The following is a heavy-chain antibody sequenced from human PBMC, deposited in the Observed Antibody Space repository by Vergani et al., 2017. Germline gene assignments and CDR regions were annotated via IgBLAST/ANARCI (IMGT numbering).Heavy chain of an antibody. D-gene: IGHD3-9*01. Sequence: QVQVVQSGAEVKKSGASVKVSCKTSGYTFSNYYMHWVRQAPGQGLEWMRIINPSGGHTTYAQKFQGRVTMTRDTSTSTVDMELSSLRSEDTAIYYCARGDYGILTGYRYWGQGTLVTVSA. CDR3: ARGDYGILTGYRY. J-gene: IGHJ4*02. CDR2: INPSGGHT. V-gene: IGHV1-46*03. CDR1: GYTFSNYY.